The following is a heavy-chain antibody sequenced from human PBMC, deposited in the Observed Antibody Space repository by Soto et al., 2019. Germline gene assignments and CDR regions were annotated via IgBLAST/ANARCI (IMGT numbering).Heavy chain of an antibody. V-gene: IGHV1-69*12. D-gene: IGHD5-18*01. Sequence: QVQLLQSGAEVKKPGSSVKVSCKASGGTFRSYAVNWVRQAPGQGLEYLGGIIPIFGTPNYAQKFHGRVSITAAESTSTVYMDLISLTSEDTAVYYCAYSANHRYFFDSWGQGTLVTVSS. J-gene: IGHJ5*01. CDR1: GGTFRSYA. CDR3: AYSANHRYFFDS. CDR2: IIPIFGTP.